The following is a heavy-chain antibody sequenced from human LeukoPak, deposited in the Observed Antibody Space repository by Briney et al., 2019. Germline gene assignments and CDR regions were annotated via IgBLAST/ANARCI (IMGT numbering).Heavy chain of an antibody. CDR2: IYHSGSA. D-gene: IGHD5-24*01. Sequence: RAETLFLTCTVSGGSISSFYWSWIRQPPGKGLEWIGYIYHSGSAKYNPSLKSRVTISVDTSKNQFSLKLSSVTAADTAVYYCARQPVEMSTIAAIDYWGQGTLATVSS. CDR1: GGSISSFY. CDR3: ARQPVEMSTIAAIDY. J-gene: IGHJ4*02. V-gene: IGHV4-59*01.